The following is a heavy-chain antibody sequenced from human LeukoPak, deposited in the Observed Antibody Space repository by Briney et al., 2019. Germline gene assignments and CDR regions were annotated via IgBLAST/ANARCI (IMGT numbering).Heavy chain of an antibody. V-gene: IGHV3-30*02. Sequence: GGSLRLSCAASGFTFSSFGMHWVRQAPGKGLEWVAFIRYDGSNKYYADSVKGRFTISRDNSKNTLYLQMNSLRAEDTAVYYCAKDLKLNKYYYDSSAYYHRGSYFDYWGQGTLVTVSS. CDR3: AKDLKLNKYYYDSSAYYHRGSYFDY. J-gene: IGHJ4*02. D-gene: IGHD3-22*01. CDR2: IRYDGSNK. CDR1: GFTFSSFG.